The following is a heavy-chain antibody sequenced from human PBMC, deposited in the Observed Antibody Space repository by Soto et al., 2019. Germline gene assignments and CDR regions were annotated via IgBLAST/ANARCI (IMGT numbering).Heavy chain of an antibody. CDR2: ISAYNGGT. CDR1: GYTFTGYY. CDR3: ASMGDDYNWFDP. D-gene: IGHD3-16*01. J-gene: IGHJ5*02. V-gene: IGHV1-18*04. Sequence: GASVKVSCKASGYTFTGYYMHWVRQAPGQGLEWMGWISAYNGGTNYAQKLQGRVTMTTDTSTSTAYMELRSLRPDDTAVYYCASMGDDYNWFDPWGQGTLVTVSS.